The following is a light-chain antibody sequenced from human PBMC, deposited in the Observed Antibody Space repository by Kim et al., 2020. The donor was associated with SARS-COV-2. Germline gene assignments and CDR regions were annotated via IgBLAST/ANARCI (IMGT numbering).Light chain of an antibody. J-gene: IGLJ3*02. Sequence: QSVLTQPPSASETPGQRVAISCSGGSSNIGSNHVNWYQQFPGTAPKLLIYTNNQRPSGVPDRFSGSKSGTSASLAISGLQSEDEADYYCATWDDTLNGPVCGGGTQLTVL. CDR1: SSNIGSNH. CDR3: ATWDDTLNGPV. V-gene: IGLV1-44*01. CDR2: TNN.